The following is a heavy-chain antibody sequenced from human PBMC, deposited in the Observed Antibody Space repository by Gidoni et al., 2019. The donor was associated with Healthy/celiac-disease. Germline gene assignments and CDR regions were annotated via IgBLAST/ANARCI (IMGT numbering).Heavy chain of an antibody. CDR1: GGTFSSYA. CDR3: ARADSGYAYFDY. J-gene: IGHJ4*02. D-gene: IGHD5-12*01. CDR2: IIPIFGTA. V-gene: IGHV1-69*01. Sequence: QVQLVQSGAEVKKPGSSVTVYCKASGGTFSSYAISRVRQAPGQGLEWMGGIIPIFGTANYAQKFQGRVTITADESTSTAYMELSSLRSEDTAVYYCARADSGYAYFDYWGQGTLVTVSS.